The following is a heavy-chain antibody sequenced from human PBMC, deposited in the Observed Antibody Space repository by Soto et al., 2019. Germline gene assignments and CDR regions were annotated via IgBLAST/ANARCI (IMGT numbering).Heavy chain of an antibody. V-gene: IGHV3-74*01. CDR3: ARGDKGGFDL. CDR1: GFTFNYYW. Sequence: EVQLVESEGGLVQRGGSLRLSCAASGFTFNYYWMHWVRQAPGQGLVWVSHIHSDGSSTTYADSVKGRFTISRDNAKNTLYLQINSLRPEDTAVYYCARGDKGGFDLWGQGTTVTVSS. J-gene: IGHJ3*01. D-gene: IGHD2-21*02. CDR2: IHSDGSST.